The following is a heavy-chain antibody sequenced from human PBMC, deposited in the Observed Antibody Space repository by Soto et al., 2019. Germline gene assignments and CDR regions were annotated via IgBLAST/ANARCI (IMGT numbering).Heavy chain of an antibody. Sequence: LLLQSGAELKKPGASVKISCKASGYSFSTYDISWLRRAPGQGPEWMGRISPKNGNTNYAQNFQDRVTMTADTSSSTAYMELRGLRSDDTAKYYCATSYDSGFDPWGQGTLVTVSS. V-gene: IGHV1-18*04. CDR2: ISPKNGNT. D-gene: IGHD3-3*01. J-gene: IGHJ5*02. CDR3: ATSYDSGFDP. CDR1: GYSFSTYD.